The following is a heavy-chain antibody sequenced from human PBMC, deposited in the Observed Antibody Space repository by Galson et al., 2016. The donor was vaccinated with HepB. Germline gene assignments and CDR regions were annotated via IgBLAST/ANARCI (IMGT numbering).Heavy chain of an antibody. J-gene: IGHJ5*02. CDR1: GSSMTSGSYW. D-gene: IGHD6-19*01. CDR2: VYYSGST. Sequence: SETLSLTCIVSGSSMTSGSYWWDWIRQPPGKGLEWIGYVYYSGSTKYNPSLKSRVAIPLDTAKKQFSLKLTSVTAADTAVYYCARDPFPSSGWYNWFDPWGQGILVTVSS. CDR3: ARDPFPSSGWYNWFDP. V-gene: IGHV4-61*01.